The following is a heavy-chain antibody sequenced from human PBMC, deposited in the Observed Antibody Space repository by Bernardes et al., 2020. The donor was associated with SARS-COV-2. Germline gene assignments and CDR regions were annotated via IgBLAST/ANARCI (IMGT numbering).Heavy chain of an antibody. CDR2: IYHSGST. CDR3: ARHEKDCLGGICRTYYYYAMDV. V-gene: IGHV4-59*08. CDR1: GGSINTYY. J-gene: IGHJ6*02. Sequence: SETLSLTCTVSGGSINTYYWGWIRQPPGKGLEWIGHIYHSGSTNYNPSLKSRVTISVDTSKNQFSLKLKSVTAADTAVYYCARHEKDCLGGICRTYYYYAMDVWGRGTTVTVSS. D-gene: IGHD2-8*02.